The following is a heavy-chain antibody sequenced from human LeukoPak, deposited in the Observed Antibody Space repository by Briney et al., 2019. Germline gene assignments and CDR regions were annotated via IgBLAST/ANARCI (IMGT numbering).Heavy chain of an antibody. D-gene: IGHD3-10*01. V-gene: IGHV1-46*01. CDR1: GYTITNFY. CDR2: INPRGGSA. CDR3: ARDYHGSGSLTTFDY. J-gene: IGHJ4*02. Sequence: ASVKVSCKASGYTITNFYMHWVRQVPGQGLEWMGIINPRGGSASSAQKFQGRVTLTRDTSTSTVYMELSRLRSEDTALYYCARDYHGSGSLTTFDYWGQGTLVTVSS.